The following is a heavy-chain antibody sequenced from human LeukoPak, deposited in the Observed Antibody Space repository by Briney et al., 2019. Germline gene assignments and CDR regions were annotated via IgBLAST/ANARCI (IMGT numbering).Heavy chain of an antibody. Sequence: GGSLRLSCAASGFTFSDYYMSWIRQAPGKGLEWVSYTSSSGSTIYYADSVKGRFTISRDNAKNSLYLQMNSLRAEDTAVYYCARDKQSHRLPRDAYWYFDLWGRGTLVTASS. J-gene: IGHJ2*01. CDR2: TSSSGSTI. CDR3: ARDKQSHRLPRDAYWYFDL. V-gene: IGHV3-11*04. CDR1: GFTFSDYY. D-gene: IGHD2-8*01.